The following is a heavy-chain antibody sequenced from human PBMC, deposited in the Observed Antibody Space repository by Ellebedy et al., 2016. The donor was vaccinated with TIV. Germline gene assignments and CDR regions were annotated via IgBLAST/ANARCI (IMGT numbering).Heavy chain of an antibody. CDR3: ARVSPLGYDSNYLETFDY. CDR2: IYYSGTT. J-gene: IGHJ4*02. Sequence: MPSETLSLTCTISGGSVNTGTYYRSWVRQSPGKGLEWIGYIYYSGTTNYNPSLRSRVTISAGTSRNQFSLNLSSVTAADTAVYYCARVSPLGYDSNYLETFDYWGQGTLVTVSS. CDR1: GGSVNTGTYY. V-gene: IGHV4-61*01. D-gene: IGHD3-22*01.